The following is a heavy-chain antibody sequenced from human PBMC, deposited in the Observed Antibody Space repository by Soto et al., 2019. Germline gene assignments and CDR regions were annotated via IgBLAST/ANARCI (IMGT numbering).Heavy chain of an antibody. Sequence: EVQLVESGGGLVQPGGSLRLSCAASGFTFSTYWMSWVRQAPGKGLEWLANIKQDGRQKYYVDSVKGRFTISRDNAKNSLYLQITSLRAEDTAVYYCARDRPYYYDSSANPYDFWGQGTVVTVSS. V-gene: IGHV3-7*03. CDR3: ARDRPYYYDSSANPYDF. J-gene: IGHJ4*02. D-gene: IGHD3-22*01. CDR2: IKQDGRQK. CDR1: GFTFSTYW.